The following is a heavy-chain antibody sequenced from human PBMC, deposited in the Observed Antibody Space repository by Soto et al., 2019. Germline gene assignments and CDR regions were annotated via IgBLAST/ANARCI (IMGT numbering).Heavy chain of an antibody. CDR2: IYSGGST. Sequence: GGSLRLSCAASGFSFSSYAMSWVRQAPGKGLEWVSVIYSGGSTYYADSMKGRFTISRHNSKNTLYQQMNSLRAEDTAVYYFASAFWSGYLAYYYYYMDVWGKGTTVTVSS. V-gene: IGHV3-66*01. CDR1: GFSFSSYA. CDR3: ASAFWSGYLAYYYYYMDV. D-gene: IGHD3-3*01. J-gene: IGHJ6*03.